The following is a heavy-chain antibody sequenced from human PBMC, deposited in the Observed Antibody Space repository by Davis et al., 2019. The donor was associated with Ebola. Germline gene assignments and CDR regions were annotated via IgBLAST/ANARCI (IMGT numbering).Heavy chain of an antibody. CDR1: GYTFTGYH. D-gene: IGHD2-2*01. J-gene: IGHJ4*02. V-gene: IGHV1-2*06. CDR2: MNPYSGGT. CDR3: ARLCSSSCPNDY. Sequence: ASVKVSCKASGYTFTGYHMHWVRQAPGQGLEWMGRMNPYSGGTNYAQKFQGRVTMIRDTSISTAYMELSRLTYDDTAVYYCARLCSSSCPNDYWGQGTLITVSS.